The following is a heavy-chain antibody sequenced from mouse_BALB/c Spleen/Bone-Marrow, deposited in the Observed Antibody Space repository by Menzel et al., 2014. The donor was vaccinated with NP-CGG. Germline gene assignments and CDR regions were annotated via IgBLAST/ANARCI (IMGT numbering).Heavy chain of an antibody. CDR1: GFTFSSYG. CDR3: ARVYGWYFDV. D-gene: IGHD1-1*01. V-gene: IGHV5-6-3*01. Sequence: EVQLVESGGGLVQPGGSLKLSCVASGFTFSSYGMSWVRQTPDKRLELVATINNNGGSTYYPDSVKGQFTISRDNAKNTLYRQMSSLKSEDTAMYYCARVYGWYFDVRGAGTTVTVSS. CDR2: INNNGGST. J-gene: IGHJ1*01.